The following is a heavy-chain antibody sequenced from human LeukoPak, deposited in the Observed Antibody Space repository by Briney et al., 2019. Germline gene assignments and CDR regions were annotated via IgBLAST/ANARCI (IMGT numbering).Heavy chain of an antibody. J-gene: IGHJ4*02. CDR1: GFTFDDYA. CDR2: ISGDGGST. V-gene: IGHV3-43*02. D-gene: IGHD6-6*01. CDR3: AKTSIAARGEIDY. Sequence: GGSLRLSCAASGFTFDDYAMHWVRQAPGQDLEWVSLISGDGGSTYYADSVKGRFTISRDNSKNSLYLQMNSLRTEDTALYYCAKTSIAARGEIDYWGQGTLVTVSS.